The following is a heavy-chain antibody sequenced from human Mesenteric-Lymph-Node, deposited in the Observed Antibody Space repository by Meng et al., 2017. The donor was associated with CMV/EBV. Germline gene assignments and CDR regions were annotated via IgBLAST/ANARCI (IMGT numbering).Heavy chain of an antibody. Sequence: GESLKISCAASGFTFSTYWMSWVRQAPGKGLEWVANINHDGSEKYYVDSVRGRFTISRDNAKNSLYLQMNSLRVGDKAVYFCTRGPGAYGGDWGQGTLVTVSS. CDR1: GFTFSTYW. J-gene: IGHJ4*02. D-gene: IGHD4-23*01. V-gene: IGHV3-7*04. CDR2: INHDGSEK. CDR3: TRGPGAYGGD.